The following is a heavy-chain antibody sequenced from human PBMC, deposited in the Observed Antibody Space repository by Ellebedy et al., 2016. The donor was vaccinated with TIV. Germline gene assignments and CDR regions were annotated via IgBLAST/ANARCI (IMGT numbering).Heavy chain of an antibody. J-gene: IGHJ4*02. V-gene: IGHV3-9*01. CDR3: AKGARWRELLIDY. CDR2: ISWNSGSI. Sequence: GGSLRLSCAASGFTFDDYAMHWVRQAPGKGLEWVSGISWNSGSIGYADSVKGRFTISRDNAKNSLYLQMNSLRAEDTALYYCAKGARWRELLIDYWGQGTLVTVSS. CDR1: GFTFDDYA. D-gene: IGHD1-26*01.